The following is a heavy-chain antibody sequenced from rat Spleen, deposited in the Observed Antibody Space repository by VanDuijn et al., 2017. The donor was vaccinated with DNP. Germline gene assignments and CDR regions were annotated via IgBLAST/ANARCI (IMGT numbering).Heavy chain of an antibody. CDR2: ISYDGGRT. D-gene: IGHD1-6*01. Sequence: EVQLVESGGDSVQPGRSLKLSCAASGFIFSDYYMAWVRQAPTKGLEWVAYISYDGGRTYNGDSVKGRFTISRDNAKSTLYLQMDSLRSEDTATYYCARIMYTTNYYAMDAWGQGTSVTVSS. V-gene: IGHV5-7*01. J-gene: IGHJ4*01. CDR1: GFIFSDYY. CDR3: ARIMYTTNYYAMDA.